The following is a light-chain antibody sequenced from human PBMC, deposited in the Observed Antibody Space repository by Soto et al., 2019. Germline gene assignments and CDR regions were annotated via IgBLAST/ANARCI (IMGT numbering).Light chain of an antibody. CDR2: DAS. CDR1: QSVSSY. Sequence: EIVLTQSPATLSLSPGERATLSCRASQSVSSYLAWYQQKPGQAPRLLIYDASNRATGIPARFSGSGSGTDFTLTISSLEPEDFAVSYCQQRSNWPLFGQGTRLEI. V-gene: IGKV3-11*01. CDR3: QQRSNWPL. J-gene: IGKJ5*01.